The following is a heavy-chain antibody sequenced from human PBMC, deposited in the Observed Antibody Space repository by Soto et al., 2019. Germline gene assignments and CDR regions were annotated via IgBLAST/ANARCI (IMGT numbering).Heavy chain of an antibody. Sequence: QVQLVQSGAEVKKPGASVKVSCKASGYTFTSYGISWVRQAPGQGLEWMGWISAYNGNTNNAQKIQGRVTMTTDTCTSTAYRELRSLRSDDTAVYYCAVDQEEYSCYDYGLCFDYSGQGTLVTVSS. CDR3: AVDQEEYSCYDYGLCFDY. CDR1: GYTFTSYG. D-gene: IGHD5-12*01. J-gene: IGHJ4*02. V-gene: IGHV1-18*01. CDR2: ISAYNGNT.